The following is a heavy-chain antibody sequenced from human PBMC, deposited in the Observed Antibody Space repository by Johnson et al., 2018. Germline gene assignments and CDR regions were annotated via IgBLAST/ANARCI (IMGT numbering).Heavy chain of an antibody. V-gene: IGHV3-9*01. J-gene: IGHJ1*01. CDR1: GFTFDDYA. D-gene: IGHD3-22*01. Sequence: VQLQESGGGLGQPGGSLRLSCAASGFTFDDYAMHWVRQAPGKGLEWVSGISWNSGSIGYADSVKGRFTISRDNAKNSLYLQMNSLRAEDTALYYCAKGNYYGSSGYFQHWGQGTLVTVSS. CDR3: AKGNYYGSSGYFQH. CDR2: ISWNSGSI.